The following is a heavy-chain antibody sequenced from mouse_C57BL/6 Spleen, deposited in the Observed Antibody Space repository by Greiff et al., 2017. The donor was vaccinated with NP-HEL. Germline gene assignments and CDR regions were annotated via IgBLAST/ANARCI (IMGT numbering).Heavy chain of an antibody. J-gene: IGHJ1*03. CDR2: INYDGSST. CDR3: ARWGLRYWYFDV. CDR1: GFTFSDYY. V-gene: IGHV5-16*01. Sequence: EVKLVESEGGLVQPGSSMKLSCTASGFTFSDYYMAWVRQVPEKGLEWVANINYDGSSTYYLDSLKSRFIISRDNAKNILYLQMSSLKSEDTATYYCARWGLRYWYFDVWGTGTTVTVSS. D-gene: IGHD3-1*01.